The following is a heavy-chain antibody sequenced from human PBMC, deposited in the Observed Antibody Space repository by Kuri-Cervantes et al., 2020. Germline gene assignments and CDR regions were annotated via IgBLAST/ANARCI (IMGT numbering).Heavy chain of an antibody. D-gene: IGHD5-12*01. V-gene: IGHV4-30-2*01. J-gene: IGHJ4*02. CDR3: ARSGYVFVVFDY. Sequence: SETLSLTCAVSGGSISSGGYSWSWIRQPPGKGLEWNGYIYHSGSTYYNPTLKSRVTISVDRSKNQFSLKLSSVAAAETAVYYCARSGYVFVVFDYWGQGTLVTVSS. CDR1: GGSISSGGYS. CDR2: IYHSGST.